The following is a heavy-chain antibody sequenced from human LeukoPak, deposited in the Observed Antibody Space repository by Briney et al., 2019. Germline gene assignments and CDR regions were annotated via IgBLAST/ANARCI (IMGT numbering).Heavy chain of an antibody. CDR2: INHSGST. D-gene: IGHD3-10*01. CDR3: ARGRLDYYGSGSYYPFDY. V-gene: IGHV4-34*01. Sequence: SEILSLTCAVYGGSFSGYYWSWLRQPPGKGLEWIGEINHSGSTNYNPSLKSRVTISVDTSKNQFSLKLRSVTAADMTMYYCARGRLDYYGSGSYYPFDYWGQGTLVTVSS. J-gene: IGHJ4*02. CDR1: GGSFSGYY.